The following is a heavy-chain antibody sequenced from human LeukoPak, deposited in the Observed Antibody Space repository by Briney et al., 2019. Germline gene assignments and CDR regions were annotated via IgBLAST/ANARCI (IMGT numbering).Heavy chain of an antibody. V-gene: IGHV4-4*07. D-gene: IGHD1-7*01. CDR3: ARVHWNYDGLAWFDP. CDR2: IFTSGAA. Sequence: PSETLSLTCSVSGDSISPYSWTWIRQPAGKGLEWIGRIFTSGAAFYNPSLKSRVTMSIATSKAQFSLMLSSVTAADTAVYYCARVHWNYDGLAWFDPWGQGTLVIVSS. CDR1: GDSISPYS. J-gene: IGHJ5*02.